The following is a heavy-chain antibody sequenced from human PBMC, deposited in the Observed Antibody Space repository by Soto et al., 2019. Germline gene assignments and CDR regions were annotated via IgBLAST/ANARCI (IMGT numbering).Heavy chain of an antibody. Sequence: QVQLVQSGAEVKKPGASVKVSCKASGYTFTSYAMHWVRQAPGQRLEWMGWVNAGNGNTNYSQKFQGRVTITRDTSTSTAYMELSSLRPEDTAVYYCASAFTVPAAIAYWGQGTLVTASS. V-gene: IGHV1-3*01. D-gene: IGHD2-2*02. CDR2: VNAGNGNT. CDR1: GYTFTSYA. J-gene: IGHJ4*02. CDR3: ASAFTVPAAIAY.